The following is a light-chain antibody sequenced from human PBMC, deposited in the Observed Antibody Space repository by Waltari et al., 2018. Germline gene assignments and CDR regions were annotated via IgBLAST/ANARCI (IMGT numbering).Light chain of an antibody. V-gene: IGKV3-20*01. CDR1: QSISRS. CDR3: QNYERLPAT. CDR2: EAS. J-gene: IGKJ1*01. Sequence: EIVLTQSPGTLSLSPGERATLSCMASQSISRSLVWYQKKPGQAPRLLIYEASRRATGIPDRFSGSGSGTDFSLTISRLEPEDFAVYYCQNYERLPATFGQGTKVEIK.